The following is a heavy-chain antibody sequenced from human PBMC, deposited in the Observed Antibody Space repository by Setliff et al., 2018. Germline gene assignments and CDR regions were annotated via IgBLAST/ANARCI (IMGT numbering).Heavy chain of an antibody. CDR1: GGTFSSYA. CDR2: IIPIFGTA. J-gene: IGHJ4*02. D-gene: IGHD6-19*01. CDR3: ATGGYSSGWYPDY. V-gene: IGHV1-69*05. Sequence: GASVKVSCKASGGTFSSYAISWVRQAPGQGLEWMGGIIPIFGTANYAQKFQGRVTITTDESTSTAYMELSSLRSEDTAVYYCATGGYSSGWYPDYWGQGTLVTVSS.